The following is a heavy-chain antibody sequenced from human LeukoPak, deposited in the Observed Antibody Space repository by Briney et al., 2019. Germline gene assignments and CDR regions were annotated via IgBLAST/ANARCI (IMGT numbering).Heavy chain of an antibody. CDR3: AGVPQVATIRRFFDY. Sequence: PSETLSLTCTVSGGSITTYYWSWIRQPPGKGLEWIGYIYYSGSTNYNPSLKSRVTISVDTSKKQFSLKLTSVTAADTAVYYCAGVPQVATIRRFFDYWGQGTLVTVSS. V-gene: IGHV4-59*01. D-gene: IGHD5-12*01. CDR1: GGSITTYY. J-gene: IGHJ4*02. CDR2: IYYSGST.